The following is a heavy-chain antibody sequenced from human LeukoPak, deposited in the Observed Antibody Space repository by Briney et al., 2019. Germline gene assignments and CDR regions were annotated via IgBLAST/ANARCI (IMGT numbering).Heavy chain of an antibody. CDR1: GGSISSGGYY. V-gene: IGHV4-31*03. Sequence: SETLSLTCTVSGGSISSGGYYWSWIRQPPGKGLEWIEYIYYSGSTYYNPSLKSRVTISVDTSKNQFSLKLSSVTAADTAVYYCARDRPSSWRENWFDPWGQGTLVTVSS. CDR2: IYYSGST. D-gene: IGHD2-2*01. J-gene: IGHJ5*02. CDR3: ARDRPSSWRENWFDP.